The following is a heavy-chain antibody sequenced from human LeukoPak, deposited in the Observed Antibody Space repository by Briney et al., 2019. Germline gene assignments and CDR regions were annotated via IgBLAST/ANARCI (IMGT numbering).Heavy chain of an antibody. J-gene: IGHJ3*02. D-gene: IGHD3-3*01. CDR3: AIAAIQTIFGVVNAFDI. CDR1: GYSISSGYY. Sequence: SETLSLTCTVSGYSISSGYYWGWIRQPPGKGLEWIGSIYHSGSTYYNPSLKSRVTISVDTSKNQFSLKLSSVTAADTAVYYCAIAAIQTIFGVVNAFDIWGQGTMVTVSS. V-gene: IGHV4-38-2*02. CDR2: IYHSGST.